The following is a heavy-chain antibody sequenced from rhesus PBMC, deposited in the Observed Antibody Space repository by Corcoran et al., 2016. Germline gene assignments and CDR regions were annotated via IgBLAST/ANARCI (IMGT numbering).Heavy chain of an antibody. V-gene: IGHV4-165*01. CDR3: AMWYSGYSCFDY. CDR1: GGSFSGYY. J-gene: IGHJ4*01. CDR2: ISGRSGST. D-gene: IGHD5-24*01. Sequence: QVQLQESGPGLVKPSETLSLTCAVSGGSFSGYYWGWIRQPPGKGREWFGYISGRSGSTDYNPARKRRVTISTDTSKNQFSLKLSSGTAADTAVYYCAMWYSGYSCFDYWGQGVLVTVSS.